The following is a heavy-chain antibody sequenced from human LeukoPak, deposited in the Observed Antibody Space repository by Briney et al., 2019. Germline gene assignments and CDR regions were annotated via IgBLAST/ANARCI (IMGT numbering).Heavy chain of an antibody. Sequence: GGSLRLSCAASGFTFDDYAMHWVRQAPGKGLEWVSLISGDGGSTYYADSVKGRFTISRDNAKNSLYLQMNSLRDEDTAVYYCASSGYSNNWYGVDYWGQGTPVTVSS. J-gene: IGHJ4*02. D-gene: IGHD6-13*01. CDR3: ASSGYSNNWYGVDY. V-gene: IGHV3-43*02. CDR2: ISGDGGST. CDR1: GFTFDDYA.